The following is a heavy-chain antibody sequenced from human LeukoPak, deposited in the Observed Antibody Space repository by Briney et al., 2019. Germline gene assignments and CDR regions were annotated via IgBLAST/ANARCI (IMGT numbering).Heavy chain of an antibody. CDR1: GGSISSYY. CDR2: IYISGNT. D-gene: IGHD1-26*01. J-gene: IGHJ5*02. Sequence: PSGTLSLTCTVSGGSISSYYWSWIRQPAGKGLEWIGRIYISGNTNYNPSLKSRVTMSVDTSKNQFSLRLSSVTAADTAVYYCAIQGQVGATSYGWFDPWGQGTLVTVSS. CDR3: AIQGQVGATSYGWFDP. V-gene: IGHV4-4*07.